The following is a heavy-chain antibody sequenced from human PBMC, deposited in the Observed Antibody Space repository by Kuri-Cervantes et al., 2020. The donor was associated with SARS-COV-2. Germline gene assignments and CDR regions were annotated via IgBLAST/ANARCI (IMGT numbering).Heavy chain of an antibody. CDR3: ASLSGSYYFDY. CDR1: GGSISSYY. Sequence: SETLSLTCTVSGGSISSYYWSWIRQPPGKGLEWIGYIYYSGSTNYNPSLKSRVTISVDTSKNQFSLKLSSVTAADTAVYYCASLSGSYYFDYWGQGTLVTVSS. V-gene: IGHV4-59*12. J-gene: IGHJ4*02. CDR2: IYYSGST. D-gene: IGHD1-26*01.